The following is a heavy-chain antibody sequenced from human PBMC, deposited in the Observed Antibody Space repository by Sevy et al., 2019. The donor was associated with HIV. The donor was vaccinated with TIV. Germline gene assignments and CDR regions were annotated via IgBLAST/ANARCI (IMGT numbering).Heavy chain of an antibody. CDR2: IYYSGRT. D-gene: IGHD1-26*01. CDR3: ARDNSGSPRGDAFDI. Sequence: SETLSLTCTVSGGSISSYYWSWIRQPPGKGLEWIGYIYYSGRTNYNPSLKSRVTISVDTSKNQFSLKLSSVTAADTAVYYCARDNSGSPRGDAFDIWGQGTMVTVSS. CDR1: GGSISSYY. J-gene: IGHJ3*02. V-gene: IGHV4-59*01.